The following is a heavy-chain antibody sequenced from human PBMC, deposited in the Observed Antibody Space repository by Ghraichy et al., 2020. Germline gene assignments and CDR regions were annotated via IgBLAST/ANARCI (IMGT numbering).Heavy chain of an antibody. D-gene: IGHD2-15*01. CDR3: ARDLPCSGGSCYPNYYYYYGMDV. V-gene: IGHV3-21*01. CDR2: ISSSSSYI. J-gene: IGHJ6*02. Sequence: GGSLRLSCAASGFTFSSYSMNWVRQAPAKGLEWVSSISSSSSYIYYADSVKGRFTISRDNAKNSLYLQMNSLRAEDTAVYYCARDLPCSGGSCYPNYYYYYGMDVWGQGTTVTVSS. CDR1: GFTFSSYS.